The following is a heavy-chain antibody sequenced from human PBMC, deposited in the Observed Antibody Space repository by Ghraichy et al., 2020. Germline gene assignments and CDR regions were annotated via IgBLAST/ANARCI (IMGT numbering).Heavy chain of an antibody. CDR1: GFTFSSYA. V-gene: IGHV3-30-3*01. J-gene: IGHJ4*02. Sequence: GGSLRLSCAASGFTFSSYAMHWVRQAPGKGLEWVAVISYDGSNKYYADSVKGRFTISRDNSKNTLYLQMNSLRAEDTAVYYCARDPAYCSGGSCSTFDYWGQGTLVTVSS. CDR3: ARDPAYCSGGSCSTFDY. CDR2: ISYDGSNK. D-gene: IGHD2-15*01.